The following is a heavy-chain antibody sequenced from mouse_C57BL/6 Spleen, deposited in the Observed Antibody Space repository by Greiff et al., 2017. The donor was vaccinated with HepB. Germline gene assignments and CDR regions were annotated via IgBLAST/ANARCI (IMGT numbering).Heavy chain of an antibody. V-gene: IGHV1-5*01. CDR3: TGDYYGSPPWFAY. Sequence: VQLQQSGTVLARPGASVKMSCKTSGYTFTSYWMHWVKQRPGQGLEWIGAIYPGNSDTSYNQKFKGKAKLTAVTSASTAYMELSSLTNEDSAVYYCTGDYYGSPPWFAYWGQGTLVTVSA. J-gene: IGHJ3*01. CDR2: IYPGNSDT. D-gene: IGHD1-1*01. CDR1: GYTFTSYW.